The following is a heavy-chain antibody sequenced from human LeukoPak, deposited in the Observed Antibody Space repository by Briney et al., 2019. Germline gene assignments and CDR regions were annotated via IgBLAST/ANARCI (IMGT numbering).Heavy chain of an antibody. J-gene: IGHJ6*03. CDR1: GGTFSSYA. CDR3: ARELFACSNSGAGANMDV. Sequence: ASVKVSCKASGGTFSSYAISWVRQAPGQGLEWMGGIIPIFGTANYAQKFQGRVTITADKSTSTAYMELSSLRSEDTAVYYCARELFACSNSGAGANMDVWGKGTTVTVSS. CDR2: IIPIFGTA. V-gene: IGHV1-69*06. D-gene: IGHD4-11*01.